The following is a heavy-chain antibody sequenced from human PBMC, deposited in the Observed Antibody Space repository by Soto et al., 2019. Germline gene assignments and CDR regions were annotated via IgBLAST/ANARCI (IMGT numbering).Heavy chain of an antibody. CDR2: IYYSGST. CDR3: ARDVPGTSSLYYYYGMDV. V-gene: IGHV4-31*03. CDR1: GGSISSVGHY. D-gene: IGHD2-2*01. J-gene: IGHJ6*02. Sequence: SETLSLTCSVSGGSISSVGHYWTWIRQQPGKGLEWIGYIYYSGSTDYNPSLKSRVTISVDRSKNQFSLNLSSVTAADTAVYYCARDVPGTSSLYYYYGMDVWGQGTTVTVSS.